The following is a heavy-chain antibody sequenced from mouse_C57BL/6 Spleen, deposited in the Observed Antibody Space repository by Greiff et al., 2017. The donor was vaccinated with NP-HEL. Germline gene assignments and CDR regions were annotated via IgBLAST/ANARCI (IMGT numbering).Heavy chain of an antibody. CDR3: ARSNERNSAVVATRYFDV. Sequence: QVQLQQSGAELARPGASVKLSCKASGYTFTSYGISWVKQRTGQGLEWIGEIYPRSGNTYYNEKFKGKATLTADKSSSTAYMELRSLTSEDSAVYFCARSNERNSAVVATRYFDVWGTGTTVTVSS. D-gene: IGHD1-1*01. CDR1: GYTFTSYG. J-gene: IGHJ1*03. V-gene: IGHV1-81*01. CDR2: IYPRSGNT.